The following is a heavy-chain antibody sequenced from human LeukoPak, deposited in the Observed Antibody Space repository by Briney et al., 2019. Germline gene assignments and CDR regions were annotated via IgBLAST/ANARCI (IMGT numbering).Heavy chain of an antibody. CDR3: ARDPYHRLGPPLDL. J-gene: IGHJ5*02. V-gene: IGHV1-18*01. Sequence: ASVKLSCKASGYTFTNSDITWVRQAPGQGLEWMGRISTSNGDTNYAAKLQGRVTMTTDTSTSTVYMELGSLTFDDTAVYFCARDPYHRLGPPLDLWGQGTLVTVSS. CDR2: ISTSNGDT. D-gene: IGHD1-14*01. CDR1: GYTFTNSD.